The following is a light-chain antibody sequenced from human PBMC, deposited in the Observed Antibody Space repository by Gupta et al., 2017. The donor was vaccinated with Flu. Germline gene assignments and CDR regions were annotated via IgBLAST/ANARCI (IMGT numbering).Light chain of an antibody. CDR3: QQRSNWLT. J-gene: IGKJ4*01. CDR2: DAS. CDR1: QSVSSY. Sequence: PGERATLSCRASQSVSSYLAWYQQKPGQAPRFLIYDASNRATGIPARFSGSGSGTDFTLTISSLEPEDFAVYYCQQRSNWLTFGGGTKVEIK. V-gene: IGKV3-11*01.